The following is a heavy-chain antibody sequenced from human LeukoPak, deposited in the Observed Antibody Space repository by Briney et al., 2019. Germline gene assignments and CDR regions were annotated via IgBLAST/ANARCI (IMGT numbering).Heavy chain of an antibody. CDR2: INHSGST. V-gene: IGHV4-34*01. D-gene: IGHD5-18*01. Sequence: SETLSLTCAVYGGSFSGYYWSWIRQPPGKGLEWIGGINHSGSTNYNPSLKSRVTISVDTSKNQFSLKLSSVTAADTAVYYCARGRIQLWLPDYWGQGTLVTVSS. CDR3: ARGRIQLWLPDY. CDR1: GGSFSGYY. J-gene: IGHJ4*02.